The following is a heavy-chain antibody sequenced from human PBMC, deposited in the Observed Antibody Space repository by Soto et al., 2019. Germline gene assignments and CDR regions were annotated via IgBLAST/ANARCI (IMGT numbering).Heavy chain of an antibody. V-gene: IGHV4-59*01. J-gene: IGHJ4*02. CDR1: GGSISSYY. Sequence: SDTLSLTCTVSGGSISSYYWRWIRRPPGKGLEWIGYIYHSGSTNYNPSLKSRVTISVDTSKNQFSLKVSSVTAADTAVYYWARTGSGSLDYWGQGTLVTVSA. D-gene: IGHD3-10*01. CDR2: IYHSGST. CDR3: ARTGSGSLDY.